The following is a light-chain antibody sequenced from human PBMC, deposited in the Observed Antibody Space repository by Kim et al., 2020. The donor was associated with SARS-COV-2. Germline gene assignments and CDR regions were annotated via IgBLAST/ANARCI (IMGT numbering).Light chain of an antibody. CDR2: DVS. CDR1: SSDVGGYNY. CDR3: SSYTSSSTLV. J-gene: IGLJ3*02. V-gene: IGLV2-14*03. Sequence: GQSITISCNGTSSDVGGYNYVSWYQQHPGKAPTLMIYDVSNRPSGVSNRFSGSKSGNTASLTISGLQAEDEADYYCSSYTSSSTLVFGGGTQLTVL.